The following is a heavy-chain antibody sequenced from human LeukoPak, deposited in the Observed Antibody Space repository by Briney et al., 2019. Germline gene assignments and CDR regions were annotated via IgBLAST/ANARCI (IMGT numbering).Heavy chain of an antibody. V-gene: IGHV1-8*01. CDR2: MNPNSGNT. D-gene: IGHD3-16*02. J-gene: IGHJ4*02. CDR3: ARKPRRPYDYVWGSYRYNPTYYFDY. CDR1: GYTFTSYD. Sequence: ASVKVSCKASGYTFTSYDINWVRQATGQGLEWMAWMNPNSGNTGYAQKFQGRVTMTRNTSISTAYMELSSLRSEDTAVYYCARKPRRPYDYVWGSYRYNPTYYFDYWGQGTLVTVSS.